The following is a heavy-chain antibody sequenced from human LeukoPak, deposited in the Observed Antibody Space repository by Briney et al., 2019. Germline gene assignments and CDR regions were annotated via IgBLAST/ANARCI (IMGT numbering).Heavy chain of an antibody. J-gene: IGHJ6*02. CDR3: ARRGGSGWLNYYYYGMDV. CDR1: GGSISSGGYS. CDR2: IYHSGST. V-gene: IGHV4-30-2*03. Sequence: SQTLSLTCAVSGGSISSGGYSWSWIRQPPGKGLEWIGYIYHSGSTYYNPSLKSRVTIYVDTSKNQFSLKLSSVTAADTAVYYCARRGGSGWLNYYYYGMDVWGQGTTVTVSS. D-gene: IGHD6-19*01.